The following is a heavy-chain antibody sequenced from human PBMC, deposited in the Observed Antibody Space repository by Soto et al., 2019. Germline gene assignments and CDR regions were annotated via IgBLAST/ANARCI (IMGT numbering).Heavy chain of an antibody. Sequence: SQTLSLTCVISGDSVSSNSAAWNWIRQSPSRGLEWLGRTYYRSRWYNDYAVSVRSRITVNADTSKNQFSLHLNSVTPEDTAVYYCAGTSALGSCYMDAWDKEDTITVS. J-gene: IGHJ6*03. V-gene: IGHV6-1*01. CDR2: TYYRSRWYN. CDR1: GDSVSSNSAA. D-gene: IGHD1-7*01. CDR3: AGTSALGSCYMDA.